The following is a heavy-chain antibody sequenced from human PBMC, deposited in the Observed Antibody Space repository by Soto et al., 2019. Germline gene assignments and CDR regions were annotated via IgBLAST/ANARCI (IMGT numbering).Heavy chain of an antibody. Sequence: SETLSLTCSVSTDSISTDHWTWIRQPPGKGLEWIGSAPTNYNPSLKSRVTISVDTSKRQFSLNLYSVTAADTAVYYCAKGGKWFDPWGQGTLVTVSS. CDR1: TDSISTDH. CDR2: APT. J-gene: IGHJ5*02. CDR3: AKGGKWFDP. V-gene: IGHV4-59*01. D-gene: IGHD6-13*01.